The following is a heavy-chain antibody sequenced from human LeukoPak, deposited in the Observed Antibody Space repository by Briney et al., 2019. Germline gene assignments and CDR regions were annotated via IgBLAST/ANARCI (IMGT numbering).Heavy chain of an antibody. V-gene: IGHV3-33*01. Sequence: PGGSVRLSCAASGFALSSYGMHWVRQAPGKGLEWVAVIWYDGTNTYYAGSVKGRFTISRDSSKNTLYLSINSLRAEDTAVYYCARDGNYCFDYWGQGTLVTVSS. D-gene: IGHD2-15*01. CDR3: ARDGNYCFDY. J-gene: IGHJ4*02. CDR1: GFALSSYG. CDR2: IWYDGTNT.